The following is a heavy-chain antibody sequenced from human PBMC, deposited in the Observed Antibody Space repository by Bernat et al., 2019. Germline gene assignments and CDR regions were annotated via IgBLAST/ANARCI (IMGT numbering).Heavy chain of an antibody. Sequence: EVQLVESGGGLVQPGGSLRLSCAASGFIFSTYAMSWVRQAPGKGLEWVSAISGSGDSTNYADSVKGRFTISRDNSKNTLYLQMNSLRAEDTAVYYCARDYNWDFDYWGQGTLVTVSS. CDR2: ISGSGDST. CDR3: ARDYNWDFDY. J-gene: IGHJ4*02. V-gene: IGHV3-23*04. D-gene: IGHD1-1*01. CDR1: GFIFSTYA.